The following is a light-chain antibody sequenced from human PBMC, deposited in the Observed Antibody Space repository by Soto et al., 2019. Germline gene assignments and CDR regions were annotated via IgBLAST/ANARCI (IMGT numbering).Light chain of an antibody. CDR1: SGSVSTTYY. CDR3: VLYMGSGIWV. CDR2: STN. J-gene: IGLJ3*02. Sequence: QAVVTQEPSFSVSPGGTVTLTCGLNSGSVSTTYYPSWYQQTPGQAPRTLIYSTNTRSSGVPDRFPGSILGNKAALTITGAQADDEAHYYCVLYMGSGIWVFGGGTKLTVL. V-gene: IGLV8-61*01.